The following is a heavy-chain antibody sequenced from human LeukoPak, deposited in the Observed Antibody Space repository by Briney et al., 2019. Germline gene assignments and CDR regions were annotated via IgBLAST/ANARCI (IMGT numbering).Heavy chain of an antibody. CDR1: GFTFGDYA. D-gene: IGHD3-22*01. CDR3: TSYYYDSSGYYPDY. J-gene: IGHJ4*02. CDR2: IRSKAYGGTT. Sequence: PGRSLRLSCRASGFTFGDYAMSWVRQAPGRGREWVGFIRSKAYGGTTDYAASVKGRFTISRDDSKSIAYLQMNSLKTEDTAVYYCTSYYYDSSGYYPDYWGQGTLVTVSS. V-gene: IGHV3-49*04.